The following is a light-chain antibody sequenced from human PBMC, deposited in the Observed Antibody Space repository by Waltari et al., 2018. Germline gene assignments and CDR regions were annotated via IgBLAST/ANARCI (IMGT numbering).Light chain of an antibody. V-gene: IGLV2-14*03. J-gene: IGLJ1*01. CDR3: SSFTSSSTGI. CDR2: DAT. Sequence: QSALTQPASVSGSPGQSITISSTGTRGDVGGYDLVSWYQQQPGKAPKLMIYDATNRPSGVSDRFSASTSGNTASLTISDLRPEDEAEYYCSSFTSSSTGIFGSGTTVTVL. CDR1: RGDVGGYDL.